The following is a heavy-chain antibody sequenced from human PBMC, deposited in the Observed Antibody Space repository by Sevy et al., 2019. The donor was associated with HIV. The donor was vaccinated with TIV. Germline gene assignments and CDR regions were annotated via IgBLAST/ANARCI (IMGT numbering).Heavy chain of an antibody. CDR3: AKGYGSGSPPDY. J-gene: IGHJ4*02. CDR2: ISGSGGST. D-gene: IGHD3-10*01. V-gene: IGHV3-23*01. Sequence: GGSLRLSCAASGFIFNSYAMSWVRQAPGKGLEWVSSISGSGGSTCYADSVKGRFTISRDNFRKMVDLQVNTLRAEDTAVYYCAKGYGSGSPPDYWGQGTLVTVSS. CDR1: GFIFNSYA.